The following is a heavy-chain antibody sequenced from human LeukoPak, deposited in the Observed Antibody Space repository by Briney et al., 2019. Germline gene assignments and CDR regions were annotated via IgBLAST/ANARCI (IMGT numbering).Heavy chain of an antibody. CDR1: GYTFTSYD. V-gene: IGHV1-8*01. Sequence: GASVKVSCKASGYTFTSYDINWVRQATGQGLEWMGWMNPNSGNTGYAQKFQGRVTMTRNTSISTAYMELSSLRSEDTAVYYCARLHSSSYYYYYYMDVWGKGTTVTVSS. J-gene: IGHJ6*03. CDR3: ARLHSSSYYYYYYMDV. D-gene: IGHD6-6*01. CDR2: MNPNSGNT.